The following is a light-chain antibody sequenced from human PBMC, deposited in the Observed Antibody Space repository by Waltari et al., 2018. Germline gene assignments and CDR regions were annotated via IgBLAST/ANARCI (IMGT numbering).Light chain of an antibody. CDR1: SSDVGSYAY. J-gene: IGLJ1*01. Sequence: QSALTQPRSVSGSPGQSVPISCTGTSSDVGSYAYVSWYQQHPGKAPKVMIYDVNKRPSGVPDRFSGSKSGNTASLTISGLQAEDEAEYYCCSYGGSYYVLGTGTEVTVL. CDR3: CSYGGSYYV. CDR2: DVN. V-gene: IGLV2-11*01.